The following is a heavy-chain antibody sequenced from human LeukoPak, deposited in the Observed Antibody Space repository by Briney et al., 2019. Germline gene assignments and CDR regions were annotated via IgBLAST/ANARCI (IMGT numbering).Heavy chain of an antibody. J-gene: IGHJ5*02. D-gene: IGHD3-3*01. CDR3: ARDKRSYYDFWSGSPNGFDP. CDR2: ISAYNGNT. V-gene: IGHV1-18*01. CDR1: GGTFSSYG. Sequence: ASVKVSCKASGGTFSSYGISWVRQAPGQGLEWMGWISAYNGNTNYAQKLQGRVTMTTDTSTSTAYMELRSLRSDDTAVYYCARDKRSYYDFWSGSPNGFDPWGQGTLVTVSS.